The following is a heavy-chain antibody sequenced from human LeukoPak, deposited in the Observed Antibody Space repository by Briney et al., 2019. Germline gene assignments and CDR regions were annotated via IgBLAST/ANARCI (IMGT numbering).Heavy chain of an antibody. Sequence: PGGSLRLSCAASGFTFSSYAMSWVRQAPGKGLEWVSGISASGGSTYYADSVKGRFTISRDKSKNTLFLQMNSLRDDDTAVYYCAKDLPGIVGPAAPEGRFGYWGQGTLVTVSS. CDR3: AKDLPGIVGPAAPEGRFGY. CDR2: ISASGGST. D-gene: IGHD1-26*01. CDR1: GFTFSSYA. J-gene: IGHJ4*02. V-gene: IGHV3-23*01.